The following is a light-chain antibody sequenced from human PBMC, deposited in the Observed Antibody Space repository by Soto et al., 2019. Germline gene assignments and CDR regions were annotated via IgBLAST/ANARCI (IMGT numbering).Light chain of an antibody. V-gene: IGKV1-5*01. CDR3: QRYNAFSQT. Sequence: DIQMTQSPSTLSASEGDRVTITCRASQSINSWVAWYQQKPGKAPKVLISDASTLESGVPSRFSGSGSGTEFTLTIGGLQPDDFATYYCQRYNAFSQTFGQGTKV. J-gene: IGKJ1*01. CDR2: DAS. CDR1: QSINSW.